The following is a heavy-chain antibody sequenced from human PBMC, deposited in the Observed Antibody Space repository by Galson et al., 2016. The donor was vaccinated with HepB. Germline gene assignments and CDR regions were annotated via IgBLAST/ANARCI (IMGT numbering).Heavy chain of an antibody. CDR2: IRGNGGST. CDR1: GFTLSTYA. D-gene: IGHD6-19*01. Sequence: SLRLSCAASGFTLSTYAMSWVRQAPGKGLEWVSTIRGNGGSTSYADSVKGRFTISRDSSKNTVYLQMNSLRAGDTAVYYCAKSKGGVWSYYFDYWGQGTLVTVSS. V-gene: IGHV3-23*01. J-gene: IGHJ4*02. CDR3: AKSKGGVWSYYFDY.